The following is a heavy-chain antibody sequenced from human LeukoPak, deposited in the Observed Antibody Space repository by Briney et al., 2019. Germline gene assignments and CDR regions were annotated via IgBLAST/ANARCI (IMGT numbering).Heavy chain of an antibody. D-gene: IGHD3-10*01. Sequence: SETLSLTRAVYGGSFSGYYWSWIRQPPGKGLEWIGEINHSGSTNYNPSLKSRVTISVDTSKNQFSLKLSSVTAADTAVYYCARAPYGSGSYQDAFDIWGQGTMVTVSS. V-gene: IGHV4-34*01. CDR1: GGSFSGYY. CDR3: ARAPYGSGSYQDAFDI. CDR2: INHSGST. J-gene: IGHJ3*02.